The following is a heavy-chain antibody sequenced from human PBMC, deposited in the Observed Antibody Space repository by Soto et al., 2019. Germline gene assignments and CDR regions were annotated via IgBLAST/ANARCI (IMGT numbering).Heavy chain of an antibody. CDR1: GFSLSDYT. CDR3: ARVPRGAESDQITPFQH. D-gene: IGHD1-26*01. V-gene: IGHV3-21*06. Sequence: GGSLSLSCAGSGFSLSDYTINWVRQPPGKGLEWVSSISSRGSFIYYADSLQGRLSISRDNAKNLVFLQINSLRAEDTAIYYCARVPRGAESDQITPFQHWGQGTQVTVAS. CDR2: ISSRGSFI. J-gene: IGHJ1*01.